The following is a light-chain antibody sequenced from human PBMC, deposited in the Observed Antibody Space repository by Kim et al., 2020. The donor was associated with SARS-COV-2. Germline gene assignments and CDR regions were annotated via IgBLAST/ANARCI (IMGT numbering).Light chain of an antibody. CDR2: SNN. CDR1: SSNSGSNT. V-gene: IGLV1-44*01. CDR3: AAWDDSLNGPHVV. J-gene: IGLJ2*01. Sequence: TISFSGSSSNSGSNTPNWHQHLPGTAPKLLIYSNNPRPSGVPDRFSGSESGTSASLAISGLQSEDEADYYCAAWDDSLNGPHVVFGGGTQLTVL.